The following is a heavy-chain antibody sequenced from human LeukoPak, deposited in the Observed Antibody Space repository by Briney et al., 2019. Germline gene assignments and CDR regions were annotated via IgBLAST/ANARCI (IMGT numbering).Heavy chain of an antibody. V-gene: IGHV1-18*01. CDR3: ARVPSAVTNRKLWFDP. J-gene: IGHJ5*02. CDR2: ISAYNGNT. Sequence: ASVKASYKASGYTFTSYGISWVRQAPGQGLEWMGWISAYNGNTNYAQKLQGRVTMTTDTSTSTAYMELRSLRSDDTAVYYCARVPSAVTNRKLWFDPWGQGTLVTVSS. CDR1: GYTFTSYG. D-gene: IGHD2-8*01.